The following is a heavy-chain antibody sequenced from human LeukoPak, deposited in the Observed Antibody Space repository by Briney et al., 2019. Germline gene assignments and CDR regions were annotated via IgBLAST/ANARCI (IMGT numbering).Heavy chain of an antibody. D-gene: IGHD6-19*01. CDR2: INHSGST. J-gene: IGHJ4*02. CDR3: ARDFSGRYTIDY. V-gene: IGHV4-34*01. Sequence: GEINHSGSTNYNPSLKSRVTISVDTSKNQFSLKLSSVTAADTAVYYCARDFSGRYTIDYWGQGTLVTVSS.